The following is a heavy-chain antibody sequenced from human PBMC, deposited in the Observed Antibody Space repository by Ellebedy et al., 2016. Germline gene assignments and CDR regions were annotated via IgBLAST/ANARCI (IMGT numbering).Heavy chain of an antibody. CDR1: RYTFTDYN. CDR2: INPERGIT. CDR3: AREGRGRQLNLDS. J-gene: IGHJ4*02. Sequence: ASVKVSXKPSRYTFTDYNLQWVRQAPGQGLEWMGWINPERGITNYAQKFQGRVTMTRDTSISTAYMELSRLRSDDTAVYYCAREGRGRQLNLDSWGQGALVTVSS. D-gene: IGHD6-13*01. V-gene: IGHV1-2*02.